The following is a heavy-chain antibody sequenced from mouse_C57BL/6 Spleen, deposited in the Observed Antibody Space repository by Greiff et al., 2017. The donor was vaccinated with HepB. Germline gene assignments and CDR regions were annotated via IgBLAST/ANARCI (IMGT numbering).Heavy chain of an antibody. D-gene: IGHD1-1*01. CDR1: GFNIKDYY. Sequence: EVKLQESGAELVRPGASVKLSCTASGFNIKDYYMHWVKQRPEQGLEWIGRIDPEDGDTEYAPKFQGKATMTADTSSNTAYLQLSSLTSEDTAVYYCTIYYGSSYEDYWGQGTTLTVSS. J-gene: IGHJ2*01. V-gene: IGHV14-1*01. CDR2: IDPEDGDT. CDR3: TIYYGSSYEDY.